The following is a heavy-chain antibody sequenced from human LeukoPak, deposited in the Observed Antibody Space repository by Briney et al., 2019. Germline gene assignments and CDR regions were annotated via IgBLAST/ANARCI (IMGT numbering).Heavy chain of an antibody. CDR1: GDSVSSNSGS. D-gene: IGHD2/OR15-2a*01. V-gene: IGHV6-1*01. CDR2: TYYRSKWYN. J-gene: IGHJ4*02. CDR3: ASEKASMLDY. Sequence: SQTLSLTCAISGDSVSSNSGSWHWIRQSPSRGLEWLGRTYYRSKWYNDYAVSVNSRITINPDASNNQLSLQLNSVTPEDTAVYYCASEKASMLDYWGQGTLVTVSS.